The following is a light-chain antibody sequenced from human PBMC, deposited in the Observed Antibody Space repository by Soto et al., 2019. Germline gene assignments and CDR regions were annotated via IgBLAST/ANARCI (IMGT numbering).Light chain of an antibody. CDR2: EVS. CDR3: SS. J-gene: IGLJ2*01. CDR1: TSDGADYKY. Sequence: QSALTQPASVSGSPGQSITISCTATTSDGADYKYVSWYQHQPGKAPRLIIYEVSNRPPGVSYRFSASKTGNTASLTISELKSEDEADYYCSSFGGGTKLTVL. V-gene: IGLV2-14*01.